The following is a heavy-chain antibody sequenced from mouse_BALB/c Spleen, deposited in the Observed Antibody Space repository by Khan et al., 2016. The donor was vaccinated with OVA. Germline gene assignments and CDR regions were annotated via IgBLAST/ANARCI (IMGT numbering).Heavy chain of an antibody. V-gene: IGHV1-7*01. J-gene: IGHJ2*01. CDR1: GYTFINYW. CDR3: ERRGLRWDLDY. D-gene: IGHD1-1*02. CDR2: INPSTGYT. Sequence: QVQLKESGAELAKPGASVKMSCKASGYTFINYWILWVKQRPGQGLEWIGYINPSTGYTEYNQNFKDKTTLTADKSSSTAYMQLSSLTSEDSAVYYCERRGLRWDLDYWGQGTTLTVSS.